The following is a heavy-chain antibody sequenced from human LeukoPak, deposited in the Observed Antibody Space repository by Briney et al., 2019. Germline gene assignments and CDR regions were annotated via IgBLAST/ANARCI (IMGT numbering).Heavy chain of an antibody. J-gene: IGHJ4*02. Sequence: ASVKVSCKASGGTFSSYAISWVRQAPGQGLEWMGGIIPIFGTANYAQKFQGRVTITADESTSTAYMELSSLRSEDTAVYYCARAAAGYSYGYLALGYWGQGTLVTVSS. V-gene: IGHV1-69*13. CDR1: GGTFSSYA. CDR3: ARAAAGYSYGYLALGY. D-gene: IGHD5-18*01. CDR2: IIPIFGTA.